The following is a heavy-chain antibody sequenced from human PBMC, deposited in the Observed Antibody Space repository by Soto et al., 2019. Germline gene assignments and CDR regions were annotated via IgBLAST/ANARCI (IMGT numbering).Heavy chain of an antibody. V-gene: IGHV1-18*04. J-gene: IGHJ6*02. CDR1: GYTFSSNG. CDR3: ARGLCTMVRGVTSTYYYDYGMDV. D-gene: IGHD3-10*01. Sequence: QVQLVQSGAEVKKPGASVKVSCKASGYTFSSNGISWVRQEPGQGLEWMGWISAYNGNTNYAQKLQGRVTMTTETSTSTAYMELRSLISDDTAVYYCARGLCTMVRGVTSTYYYDYGMDVWGQGTAVTVSS. CDR2: ISAYNGNT.